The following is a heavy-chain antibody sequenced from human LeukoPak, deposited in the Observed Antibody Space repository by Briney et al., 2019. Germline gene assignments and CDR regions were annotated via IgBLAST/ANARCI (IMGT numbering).Heavy chain of an antibody. J-gene: IGHJ3*02. CDR1: GFTFSSYS. CDR3: ARDRHIVGATTGAFDI. D-gene: IGHD1-26*01. CDR2: ISSSSSYI. Sequence: GGSLRLSCAASGFTFSSYSMNWVRQAPGKGLEWVSSISSSSSYIYYADSVKGRFTISRDNAKNSLYLQMNSLRAEDTAVYYCARDRHIVGATTGAFDIWGQGTMVTVSS. V-gene: IGHV3-21*01.